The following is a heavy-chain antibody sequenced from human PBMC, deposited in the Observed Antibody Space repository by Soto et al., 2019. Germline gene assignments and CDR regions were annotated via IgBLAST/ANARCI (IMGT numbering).Heavy chain of an antibody. Sequence: QVQLQESGPGLVKPSETLSLTCTVSGGSISSYYWSWIRQPPGKGLEWIGYIYYSGSTNYNPSLKSRVTISVDTSKNQFSLKLSSVTAADTAVYYCVRRRGFGVWFDPWGQGTLVTVSS. V-gene: IGHV4-59*08. CDR2: IYYSGST. D-gene: IGHD3-16*01. CDR1: GGSISSYY. J-gene: IGHJ5*02. CDR3: VRRRGFGVWFDP.